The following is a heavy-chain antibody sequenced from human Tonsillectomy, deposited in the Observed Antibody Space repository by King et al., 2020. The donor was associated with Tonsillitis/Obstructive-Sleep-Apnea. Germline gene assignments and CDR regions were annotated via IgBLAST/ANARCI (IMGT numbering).Heavy chain of an antibody. CDR3: ARDYSCSSTNCNGGAFVI. D-gene: IGHD2-2*01. Sequence: VQLVQSGTELKKPGASVKVSCKASGNIFTSYAMNWVRQAPGQGLEWMGWINTNTGNPTYAQGFTGRFVFSLDTSVSTAYLQISSLKAEDTAVYYCARDYSCSSTNCNGGAFVIWGQGTMVTVSS. CDR2: INTNTGNP. CDR1: GNIFTSYA. J-gene: IGHJ3*02. V-gene: IGHV7-4-1*02.